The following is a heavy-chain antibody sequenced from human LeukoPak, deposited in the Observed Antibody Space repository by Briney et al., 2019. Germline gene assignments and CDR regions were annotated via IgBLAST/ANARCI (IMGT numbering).Heavy chain of an antibody. CDR2: ISGSGGST. J-gene: IGHJ4*02. Sequence: GWSLRLSCAASGFTFSSYAMSWVRQAPGKGLEWVSAISGSGGSTYYADSVKGRFTISRDNSKNTLYLQMNSLRAEDTAVYYCAKDHSSGWYEFSFDYWGQGTLVTVSS. D-gene: IGHD6-19*01. CDR3: AKDHSSGWYEFSFDY. CDR1: GFTFSSYA. V-gene: IGHV3-23*01.